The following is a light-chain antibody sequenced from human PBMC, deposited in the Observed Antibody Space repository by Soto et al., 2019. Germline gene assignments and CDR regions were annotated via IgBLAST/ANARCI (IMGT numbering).Light chain of an antibody. Sequence: QSVLTQPPSASGSPGQSVAISCTGTSSDVGGYNYVSWYQQHPGKAPKLMIYEVNKRPSGVPDRFSGSKSGNTASLTVSGLQAEDEADYYCSSYAGSRNVFGSGTTVTVL. CDR1: SSDVGGYNY. V-gene: IGLV2-8*01. J-gene: IGLJ1*01. CDR2: EVN. CDR3: SSYAGSRNV.